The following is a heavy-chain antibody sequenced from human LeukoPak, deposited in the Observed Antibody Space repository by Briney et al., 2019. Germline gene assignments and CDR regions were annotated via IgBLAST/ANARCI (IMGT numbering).Heavy chain of an antibody. J-gene: IGHJ5*02. D-gene: IGHD4-17*01. Sequence: GGSLRLSCAASGFTFSSYAMSWVRQAPGKGLESVSTISISGGTTYYADSVKGRFTISRDNSRNTLYLQMSSLGADDTAVYFCAITRETVTSAWGRGILVTVSS. CDR1: GFTFSSYA. CDR3: AITRETVTSA. CDR2: ISISGGTT. V-gene: IGHV3-23*01.